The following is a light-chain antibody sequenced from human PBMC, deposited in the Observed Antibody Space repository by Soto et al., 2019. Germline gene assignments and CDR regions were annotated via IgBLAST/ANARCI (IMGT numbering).Light chain of an antibody. CDR3: ASWDGRLGAVI. J-gene: IGLJ2*01. V-gene: IGLV1-47*02. Sequence: QSVLTQPPSASGTPGQRGFISCSGSSSNIGGTNYAYWYQQLPGAAPKLLMHSNNLRPSGVPERISGSKSGTSASLAISGLRSEDEAVYYCASWDGRLGAVIFGGGTKLT. CDR2: SNN. CDR1: SSNIGGTNY.